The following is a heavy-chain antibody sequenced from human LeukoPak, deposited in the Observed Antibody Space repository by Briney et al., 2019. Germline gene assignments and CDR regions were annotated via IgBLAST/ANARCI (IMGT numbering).Heavy chain of an antibody. Sequence: GGSLRLSCAASGFTFSSYAMSWVRQAPGKGLEGVSAISGSGGGTYYADSVTGRFTISRDNSKNTLYLQMNSLRAEDTAVYYCAKALWSFSYFDYWGQGTLVTVSS. CDR3: AKALWSFSYFDY. V-gene: IGHV3-23*01. CDR1: GFTFSSYA. CDR2: ISGSGGGT. J-gene: IGHJ4*02. D-gene: IGHD3-10*01.